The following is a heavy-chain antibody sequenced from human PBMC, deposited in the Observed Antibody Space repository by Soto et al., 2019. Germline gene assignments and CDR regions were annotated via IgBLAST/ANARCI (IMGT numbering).Heavy chain of an antibody. V-gene: IGHV4-30-4*08. CDR2: IYYSGST. D-gene: IGHD5-12*01. CDR1: GGSISSGGYY. J-gene: IGHJ4*02. CDR3: ARDPRPGVVATMGFDY. Sequence: QVQLQESGPGLVKPSQTLSLTCTVSGGSISSGGYYWSWIRQHPGKGLEWIGYIYYSGSTYYNPSLKSRLTISVDTSKNQFSLKLSSVTAADTAVYYCARDPRPGVVATMGFDYWGQGTLVTVSS.